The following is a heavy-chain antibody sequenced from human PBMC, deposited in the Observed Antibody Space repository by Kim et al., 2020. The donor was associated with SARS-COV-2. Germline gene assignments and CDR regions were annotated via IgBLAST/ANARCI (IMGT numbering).Heavy chain of an antibody. D-gene: IGHD1-26*01. CDR3: ARDRGSYPRLSVY. CDR1: GFTFSSYW. Sequence: GGSLRLSCAASGFTFSSYWMSWVRQAPGKGLEWVANIKQDGSEKYYVDSVKGRFTISRDNAKNSLYLQMNSLRAEDTAVYYCARDRGSYPRLSVYWGQGTLVTVSS. J-gene: IGHJ4*02. CDR2: IKQDGSEK. V-gene: IGHV3-7*03.